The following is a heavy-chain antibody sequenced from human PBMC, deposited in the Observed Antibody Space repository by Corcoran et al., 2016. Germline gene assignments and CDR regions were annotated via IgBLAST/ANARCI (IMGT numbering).Heavy chain of an antibody. CDR3: ARRGEGSTMIVVVDAFDI. V-gene: IGHV5-51*01. D-gene: IGHD3-22*01. CDR2: IYPGDSDT. CDR1: GYSFTSYW. J-gene: IGHJ3*02. Sequence: EVQLVQSGAEVKKPGESLKISCKGSGYSFTSYWIGWVRQMPGKGLEWMGIIYPGDSDTRYSPSFQGQVTISADKSISTAYLQWSSLKASDTAMSYCARRGEGSTMIVVVDAFDIWGQGTMVTVSS.